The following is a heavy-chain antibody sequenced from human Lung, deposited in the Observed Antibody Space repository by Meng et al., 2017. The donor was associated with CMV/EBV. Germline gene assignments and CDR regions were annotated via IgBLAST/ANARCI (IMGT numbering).Heavy chain of an antibody. V-gene: IGHV3-21*01. Sequence: GESXKISCAASGFTFSSYSMNWVRQAPGKGLEWVSYISMSSSDIYYAVSVKGRFTICRDNAKKSLYLQMNSLRAEDTAVYYCARIKYDFWGTNWFDPWGQGXLVTVSS. J-gene: IGHJ5*02. CDR2: ISMSSSDI. D-gene: IGHD3-3*01. CDR1: GFTFSSYS. CDR3: ARIKYDFWGTNWFDP.